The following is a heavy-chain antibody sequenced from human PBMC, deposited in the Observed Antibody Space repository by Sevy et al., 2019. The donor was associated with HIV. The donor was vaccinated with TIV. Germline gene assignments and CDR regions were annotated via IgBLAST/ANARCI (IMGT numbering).Heavy chain of an antibody. CDR3: ARGDCSSTSCDSYYYGMDV. V-gene: IGHV3-30*04. CDR1: GFTFSSYA. J-gene: IGHJ6*02. CDR2: ISYDGSNK. D-gene: IGHD2-2*01. Sequence: GGSLRLSCAASGFTFSSYAMHWVRQAPGKGLEWVAVISYDGSNKYYADSVKGRFTISRDNSKNTLYLQMNSLRAEDTAVYYCARGDCSSTSCDSYYYGMDVWGHGTTVTVSS.